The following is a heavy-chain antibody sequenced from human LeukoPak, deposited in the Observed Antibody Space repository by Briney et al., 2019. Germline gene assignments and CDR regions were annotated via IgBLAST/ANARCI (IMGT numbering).Heavy chain of an antibody. D-gene: IGHD2/OR15-2a*01. CDR2: IYYSGTT. CDR3: ARSKYYFDY. J-gene: IGHJ4*02. Sequence: SETLSLTCTVSGGSISSGGYYWSWIRQHPGKGLEWIGYIYYSGTTNYNPSLKSRVTMSVDTSKKQFSLRLSSMTAADTAVYYCARSKYYFDYWAQGTLVTVSS. V-gene: IGHV4-61*08. CDR1: GGSISSGGYY.